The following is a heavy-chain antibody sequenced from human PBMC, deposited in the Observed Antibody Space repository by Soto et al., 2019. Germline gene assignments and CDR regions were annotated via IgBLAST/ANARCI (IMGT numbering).Heavy chain of an antibody. Sequence: GGSLRLSCAASGFTFNTYGMHWVRQAPGKGLEWVALILHDGSNEYYADSVKDRFTISRDNSRNTLYLQMNSLRGEDTAVYYCAKDCWSQGCGVVIIQPFDYWGQGAMVTVYS. J-gene: IGHJ4*02. CDR3: AKDCWSQGCGVVIIQPFDY. V-gene: IGHV3-30*18. CDR1: GFTFNTYG. CDR2: ILHDGSNE. D-gene: IGHD3-3*01.